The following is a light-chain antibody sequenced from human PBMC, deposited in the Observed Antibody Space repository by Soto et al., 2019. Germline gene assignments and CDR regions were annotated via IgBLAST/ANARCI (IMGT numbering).Light chain of an antibody. CDR1: QTLTRNY. CDR2: GAS. J-gene: IGKJ1*01. V-gene: IGKV3-20*01. Sequence: VLTQSPDTLSLSPGEGVTLSCRAGQTLTRNYLAWYQQAPGQTPRLLIHGASRRAPGIPDRFSGSGSGTDFTLTITRLEAEDFAVYYCQQYGASPWTFGQGTKVEMK. CDR3: QQYGASPWT.